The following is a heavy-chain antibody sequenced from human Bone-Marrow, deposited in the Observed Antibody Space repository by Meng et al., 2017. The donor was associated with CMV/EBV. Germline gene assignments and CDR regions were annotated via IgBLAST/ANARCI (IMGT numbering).Heavy chain of an antibody. Sequence: SETLSLTCTVSGGSISSYYWSWIRQPPGKGLEWIANVFYSGATHYNPSLQSRVTISLDTSKNQISLRMNSVTAADTAVYYCAKGKYGGGWFDFDSWGQGMLVTVSS. J-gene: IGHJ4*02. CDR3: AKGKYGGGWFDFDS. V-gene: IGHV4-59*12. CDR1: GGSISSYY. CDR2: VFYSGAT. D-gene: IGHD2-15*01.